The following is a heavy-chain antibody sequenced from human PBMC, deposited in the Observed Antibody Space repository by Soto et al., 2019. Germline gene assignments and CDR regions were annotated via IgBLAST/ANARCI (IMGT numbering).Heavy chain of an antibody. J-gene: IGHJ3*02. V-gene: IGHV3-21*01. CDR2: ISSSSSYI. CDR3: VRAWPRIAYCSGGSCPDAFDI. CDR1: GFTPTTYT. Sequence: AGGSLRLSCASSGFTPTTYTMNWVRQAPGKGLEWVSSISSSSSYIYYADSVKGRFTISRDNAKNSLYLQMNSLRAEDTAVYYWVRAWPRIAYCSGGSCPDAFDIWGQGTMVTISS. D-gene: IGHD2-15*01.